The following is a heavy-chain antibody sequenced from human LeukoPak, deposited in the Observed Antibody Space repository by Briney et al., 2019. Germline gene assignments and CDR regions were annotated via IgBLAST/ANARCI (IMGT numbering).Heavy chain of an antibody. CDR1: SGSISGYY. D-gene: IGHD6-13*01. V-gene: IGHV4-59*01. Sequence: PSETLSLTCTVSSGSISGYYWSWIRQPPGKGLEWIGYIYYSGSTNYNPSLKTRVTMSVDTPKNQFSLKLTSATAAGTAVYYCARASSSSWYFDYWGQGTVVTVSS. CDR3: ARASSSSWYFDY. CDR2: IYYSGST. J-gene: IGHJ4*02.